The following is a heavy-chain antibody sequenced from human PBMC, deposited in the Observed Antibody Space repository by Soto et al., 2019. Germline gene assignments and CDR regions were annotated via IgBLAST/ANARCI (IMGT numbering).Heavy chain of an antibody. D-gene: IGHD4-17*01. J-gene: IGHJ4*02. CDR2: ISGYNGNT. CDR3: ARASLFTVTTHFDY. CDR1: GYTFTTYG. V-gene: IGHV1-18*04. Sequence: GASVKVSCKASGYTFTTYGISWVRQAPGQGLEWMGWISGYNGNTNYAQKLQGRVTMTTDTSTSTAYMEMTSLRSDDTAVYYCARASLFTVTTHFDYWGQGTLVTVSS.